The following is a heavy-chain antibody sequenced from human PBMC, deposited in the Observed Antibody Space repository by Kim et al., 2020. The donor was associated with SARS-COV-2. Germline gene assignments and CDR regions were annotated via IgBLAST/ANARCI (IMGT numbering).Heavy chain of an antibody. Sequence: PSLKRRVTISVDTSKNQFSLKLSSVTAADTAVYYCAREEVDIVATGAFDIWGQGTMVTVSS. V-gene: IGHV4-34*01. CDR3: AREEVDIVATGAFDI. D-gene: IGHD5-12*01. J-gene: IGHJ3*02.